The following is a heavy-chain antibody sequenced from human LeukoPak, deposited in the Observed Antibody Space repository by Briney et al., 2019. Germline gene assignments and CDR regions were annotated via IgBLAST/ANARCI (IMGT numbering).Heavy chain of an antibody. CDR1: GGSISNY. D-gene: IGHD2-21*01. Sequence: PETLTLTCSVSGGSISNYWSWIRQPPGKGLEWIGYMYYSGTANYNPSLKSRATISVDTSKKQFSLKLSSVTAADTAVYYCARRTGDEYFDLWGRGTLVVVSS. CDR2: MYYSGTA. V-gene: IGHV4-59*08. CDR3: ARRTGDEYFDL. J-gene: IGHJ2*01.